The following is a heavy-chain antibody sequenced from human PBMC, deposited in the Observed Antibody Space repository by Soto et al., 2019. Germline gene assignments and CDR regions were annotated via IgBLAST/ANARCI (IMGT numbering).Heavy chain of an antibody. CDR2: IIPIFGTA. J-gene: IGHJ6*02. CDR1: GGTFSSYA. CDR3: ARTGEWLPNYYYYGMDV. D-gene: IGHD3-3*01. Sequence: SVKVSCKASGGTFSSYAISWVRQAPGQGLEWMGGIIPIFGTANYAQKFQGRVTITADESTSTAYMELSSLRSEDTAVYYCARTGEWLPNYYYYGMDVWGQGTTVTVSS. V-gene: IGHV1-69*13.